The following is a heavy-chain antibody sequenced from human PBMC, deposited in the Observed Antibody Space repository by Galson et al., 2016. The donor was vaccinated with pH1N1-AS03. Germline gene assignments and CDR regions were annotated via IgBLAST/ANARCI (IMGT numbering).Heavy chain of an antibody. CDR3: VKGGGYSHGFLEYYFDS. CDR1: GFVFSTSA. Sequence: SLRLSCAASGFVFSTSAIHWVRQSPGKGLEWVAFIRYDESIKNYGDSVKGRFSTSRDNPTNTVYLEMNTLRPEDTAVYYCVKGGGYSHGFLEYYFDSWGQGTLVTVSS. J-gene: IGHJ4*02. D-gene: IGHD3-3*01. V-gene: IGHV3-30*02. CDR2: IRYDESIK.